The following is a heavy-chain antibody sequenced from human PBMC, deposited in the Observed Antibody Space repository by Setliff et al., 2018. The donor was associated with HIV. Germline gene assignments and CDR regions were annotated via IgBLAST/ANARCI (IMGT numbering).Heavy chain of an antibody. CDR3: ADPPAGL. CDR2: IHHSGDT. Sequence: PSETLSLTCAVSGGSIGGTHYWHRVRQPPGRGLEWIGDIHHSGDTNYNPSLKSRVTLSIDNFNNQFSLKLTSVTAADTAIYYCADPPAGLWGQGILVTVSS. V-gene: IGHV4-4*02. J-gene: IGHJ4*02. D-gene: IGHD2-21*02. CDR1: GGSIGGTHY.